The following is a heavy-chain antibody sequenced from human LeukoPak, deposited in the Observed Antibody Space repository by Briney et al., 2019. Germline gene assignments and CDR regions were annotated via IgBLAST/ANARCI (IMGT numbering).Heavy chain of an antibody. J-gene: IGHJ4*02. CDR3: ARQVVAARRTHAY. CDR2: IYYSGST. Sequence: PSETLSLTCTVSGGSISSSSYYWGWIRQPPGKGLEWIGSIYYSGSTYYNPSLKSRVTISVDTSKNQFSLKLSSVTAADTAVYYCARQVVAARRTHAYWGQGTLVTVSS. D-gene: IGHD2-15*01. V-gene: IGHV4-39*01. CDR1: GGSISSSSYY.